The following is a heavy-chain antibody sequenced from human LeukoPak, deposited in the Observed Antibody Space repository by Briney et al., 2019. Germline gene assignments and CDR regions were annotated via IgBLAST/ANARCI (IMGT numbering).Heavy chain of an antibody. Sequence: SETLSLTCTVSGGSISSSSFFWAWIRQPPGKGLEWIGTVSYSGTTYYSPSLKSRVTISVDTSKNQFSLRLTSVTAADTALYYCAKLTCSSTFCPLDYWGQGTLVTVSS. CDR1: GGSISSSSFF. J-gene: IGHJ4*02. CDR3: AKLTCSSTFCPLDY. CDR2: VSYSGTT. D-gene: IGHD2-2*01. V-gene: IGHV4-39*01.